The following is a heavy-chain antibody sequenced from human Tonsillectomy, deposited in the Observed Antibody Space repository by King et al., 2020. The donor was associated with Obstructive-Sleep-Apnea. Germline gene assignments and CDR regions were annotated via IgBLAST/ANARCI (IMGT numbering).Heavy chain of an antibody. D-gene: IGHD6-19*01. CDR1: GGSIISYS. J-gene: IGHJ6*02. Sequence: QLQESGPGLVKPSETLSLTCTVSGGSIISYSWTWIRQPPGKGLEWIGHVYYSGSTNYKPSLKSRFTISADTSKNQFSLKLSSVTAADTGVYYCARGTGWYGVDVWGQGTTVTVSS. CDR2: VYYSGST. V-gene: IGHV4-59*01. CDR3: ARGTGWYGVDV.